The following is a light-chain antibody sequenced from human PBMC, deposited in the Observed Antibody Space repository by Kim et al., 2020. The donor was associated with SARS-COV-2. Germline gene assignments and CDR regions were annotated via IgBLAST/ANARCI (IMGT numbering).Light chain of an antibody. CDR3: SSYTSSSTWV. Sequence: GHQITISCTGTSSDVGGYNVVSWYQHHPGKAPKLMIYDVSNRPSGVSNRFSGSKSGNTASLTISGLQAEDEADYYCSSYTSSSTWVFGGGTKVTVL. CDR2: DVS. V-gene: IGLV2-14*03. CDR1: SSDVGGYNV. J-gene: IGLJ3*02.